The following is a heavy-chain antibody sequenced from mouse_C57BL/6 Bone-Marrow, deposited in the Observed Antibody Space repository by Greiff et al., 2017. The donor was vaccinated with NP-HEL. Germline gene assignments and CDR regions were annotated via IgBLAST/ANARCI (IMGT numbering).Heavy chain of an antibody. CDR2: ISSGGSYT. CDR1: GFTFSSYG. CDR3: ARRGTYYDYDGWFAY. D-gene: IGHD2-4*01. V-gene: IGHV5-6*02. J-gene: IGHJ3*01. Sequence: DVKLVESGGDLVKPGGSLKLSCAASGFTFSSYGMSWVRQTPDKRLEWVATISSGGSYTYYPDSVKGRFTISRDNAKNTLYLQMSSLKSEDTAMYYCARRGTYYDYDGWFAYWGQGTLVTVSA.